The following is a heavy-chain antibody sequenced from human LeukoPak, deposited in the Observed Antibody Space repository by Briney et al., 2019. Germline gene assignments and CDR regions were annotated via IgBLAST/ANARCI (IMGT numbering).Heavy chain of an antibody. CDR3: AKVYDTSGYYYALDH. Sequence: GGSLRLSCAASGFTFSSYSMNWVRQAPGKGLEWVSYISSSSSTIYYADSVRGRFTISRDNAKNSLYLQMNSLRAEDTAVYYCAKVYDTSGYYYALDHWGQGTLVTVSS. D-gene: IGHD3-22*01. V-gene: IGHV3-48*04. CDR1: GFTFSSYS. J-gene: IGHJ4*02. CDR2: ISSSSSTI.